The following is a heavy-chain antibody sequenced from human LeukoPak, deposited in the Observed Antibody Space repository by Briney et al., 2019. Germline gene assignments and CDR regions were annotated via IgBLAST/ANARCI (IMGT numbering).Heavy chain of an antibody. J-gene: IGHJ5*02. CDR1: GGSISSYY. CDR2: IYYSGST. V-gene: IGHV4-59*01. CDR3: ARGSIAAAVNHNWFDP. Sequence: PSETLSLTCTVSGGSISSYYWSWIRQPPGKGLEWIGYIYYSGSTNYNPSLKSRVTISVDTSKNQFSLKLSSVTAADTAVYYCARGSIAAAVNHNWFDPWGQGTLVTVSS. D-gene: IGHD6-13*01.